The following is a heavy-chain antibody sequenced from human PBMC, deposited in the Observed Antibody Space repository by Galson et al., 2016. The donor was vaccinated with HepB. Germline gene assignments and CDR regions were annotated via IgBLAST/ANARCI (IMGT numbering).Heavy chain of an antibody. Sequence: SLRLSCAASGYTFRSYAMTWVRQAPGKGWEWVSGTSVYGITYYADSVQGRFTVSRDNSKSTLYLQMNSLRAEDTAIYYCAKDFRYGSAWGPGTLVTVSS. CDR2: TSVYGIT. CDR1: GYTFRSYA. CDR3: AKDFRYGSA. V-gene: IGHV3-23*01. D-gene: IGHD6-19*01. J-gene: IGHJ5*02.